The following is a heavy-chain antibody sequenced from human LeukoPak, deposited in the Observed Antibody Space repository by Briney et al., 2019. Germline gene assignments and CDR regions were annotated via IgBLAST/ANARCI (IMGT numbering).Heavy chain of an antibody. D-gene: IGHD6-13*01. J-gene: IGHJ4*02. V-gene: IGHV1-69*13. CDR1: GGAFSSYA. CDR3: ARVFSSSWYYFDY. CDR2: IIPIFGTA. Sequence: GASVKVSCKASGGAFSSYAISWVRQAPRQGLEWMGGIIPIFGTANYAQKFQGRVTITADESTSTAYMELSSLRSEDTAVYYCARVFSSSWYYFDYWGQGTLVTVSS.